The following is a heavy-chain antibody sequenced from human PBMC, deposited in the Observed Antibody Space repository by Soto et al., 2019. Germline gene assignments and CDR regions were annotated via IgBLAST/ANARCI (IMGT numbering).Heavy chain of an antibody. CDR1: GYDYVTYA. V-gene: IGHV1-18*01. D-gene: IGHD5-18*01. CDR2: ISTLNGNT. J-gene: IGHJ6*02. Sequence: QAQLVQSGAEVKKPGASVNVSCKASGYDYVTYAITWVGQRPGQGLEWMGWISTLNGNTNYAQNFQGRVTMTTDTSTRIVHLELRSLTSDDTAVYYCARRVQVWLPDYYGMDVWGQGTTVIISS. CDR3: ARRVQVWLPDYYGMDV.